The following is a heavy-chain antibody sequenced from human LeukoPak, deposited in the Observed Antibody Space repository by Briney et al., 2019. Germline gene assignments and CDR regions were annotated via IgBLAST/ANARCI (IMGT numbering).Heavy chain of an antibody. D-gene: IGHD2-15*01. J-gene: IGHJ6*02. Sequence: GGSLRLSCTASGFTFSTYNMNWVRQPPWKGLEWVSSITRSSSYTYYAHSVKGRFSISRDNAKNSLYLQMNSLRAEDKAVYYCARVYCSGDNCYFQYYGMDVWGQGTPVSVSS. V-gene: IGHV3-21*06. CDR1: GFTFSTYN. CDR3: ARVYCSGDNCYFQYYGMDV. CDR2: ITRSSSYT.